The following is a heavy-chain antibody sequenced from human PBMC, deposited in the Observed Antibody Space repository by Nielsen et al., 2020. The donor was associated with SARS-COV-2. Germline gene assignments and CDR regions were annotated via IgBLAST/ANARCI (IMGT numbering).Heavy chain of an antibody. D-gene: IGHD5-24*01. CDR1: GYTFTGYY. Sequence: ASVKVSCKASGYTFTGYYIHWVRQAPGQGLEWMGWINPDSGGTDYAQKFQGRVTMTRDTSISTANMELSRLRSDDTAVYYCARELRVGMAINGPSDFWGQGTMVTVSS. V-gene: IGHV1-2*02. J-gene: IGHJ3*01. CDR3: ARELRVGMAINGPSDF. CDR2: INPDSGGT.